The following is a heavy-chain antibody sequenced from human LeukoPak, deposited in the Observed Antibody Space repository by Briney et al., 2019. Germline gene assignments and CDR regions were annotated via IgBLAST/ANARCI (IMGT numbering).Heavy chain of an antibody. CDR1: GYSIISGYY. Sequence: SETLSLTCIVSGYSIISGYYWSWIRQPPGKGLEWIGSIYHSGNTYYNPSLKSRVTISVDTSKNQFSLNLNSVTAADTAVYYCARDGSRRNEADYWGQGTLVTVSS. CDR3: ARDGSRRNEADY. V-gene: IGHV4-38-2*02. CDR2: IYHSGNT. D-gene: IGHD1-1*01. J-gene: IGHJ4*02.